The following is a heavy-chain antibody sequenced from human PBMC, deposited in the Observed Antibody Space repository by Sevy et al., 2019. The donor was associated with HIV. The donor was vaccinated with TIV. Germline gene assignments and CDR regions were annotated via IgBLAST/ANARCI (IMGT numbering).Heavy chain of an antibody. CDR3: ARDSAVGY. Sequence: WGSLRLSCAASGFTFSSYSMNWVRQAPGKGLEWVSSISGSSSYIYYADSVKGRFTISRDNAKNSLYLQMNSLRADDTAVYYFARDSAVGYWGQGTLVTVS. CDR1: GFTFSSYS. D-gene: IGHD1-26*01. CDR2: ISGSSSYI. V-gene: IGHV3-21*01. J-gene: IGHJ4*02.